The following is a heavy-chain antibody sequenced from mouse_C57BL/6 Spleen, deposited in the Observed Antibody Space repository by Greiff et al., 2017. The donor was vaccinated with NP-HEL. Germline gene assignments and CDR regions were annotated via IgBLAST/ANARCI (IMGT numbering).Heavy chain of an antibody. CDR3: TRGANWDVNDY. CDR2: IDPETGGT. V-gene: IGHV1-15*01. J-gene: IGHJ2*01. D-gene: IGHD4-1*01. Sequence: QVQLKQSGAELVRPGASVTLSCKASGYTFTDYEMHWVKQTPVHGLEWIGAIDPETGGTAYNQKFKGKAILTADKSSSTAYMELRSLTSEDSAVYYCTRGANWDVNDYGGQGTTLTVSS. CDR1: GYTFTDYE.